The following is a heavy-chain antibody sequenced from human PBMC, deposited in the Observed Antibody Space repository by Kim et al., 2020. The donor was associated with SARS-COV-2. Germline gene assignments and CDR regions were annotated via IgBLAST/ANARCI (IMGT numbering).Heavy chain of an antibody. CDR2: INHSGST. CDR3: ARVGGRITMIVVAKYNWFDP. Sequence: SETLSLTCAVYGGSFSGYYWSWIRQPPGKGLEWIGEINHSGSTNYNPSLKSRVTISVDTSKNQFSLKLSSVTAADTAVYYCARVGGRITMIVVAKYNWFDPWGQGTLVTVSS. J-gene: IGHJ5*02. V-gene: IGHV4-34*01. CDR1: GGSFSGYY. D-gene: IGHD3-22*01.